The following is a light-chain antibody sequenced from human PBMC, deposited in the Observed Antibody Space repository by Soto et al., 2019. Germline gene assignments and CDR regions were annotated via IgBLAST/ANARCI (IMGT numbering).Light chain of an antibody. J-gene: IGKJ1*01. CDR1: QSVTSSF. CDR3: QQYGSSPPT. CDR2: GAS. V-gene: IGKV3-20*01. Sequence: EIVLTQSPGTLSLSPGERATLSCRASQSVTSSFLAWYQQNPGQAPRLLIYGASSRATGIPDRFSGSGSGTDFTLTISRLEPEDFAVYSCQQYGSSPPTFGQGTKLEIK.